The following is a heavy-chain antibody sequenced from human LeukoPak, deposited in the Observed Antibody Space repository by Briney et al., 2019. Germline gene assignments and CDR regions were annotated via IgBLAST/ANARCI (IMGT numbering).Heavy chain of an antibody. V-gene: IGHV3-33*08. Sequence: GGSLRLSCAASGFTFSSYAMSWVRQAPGKGLEWVAVIWYDGSNKYYADSVKGRFTISRDNSKNTLYLQMNSLRAEDTAVYYCARVEAVAGNPFDYWGQGTLVTVSS. J-gene: IGHJ4*02. D-gene: IGHD6-19*01. CDR3: ARVEAVAGNPFDY. CDR1: GFTFSSYA. CDR2: IWYDGSNK.